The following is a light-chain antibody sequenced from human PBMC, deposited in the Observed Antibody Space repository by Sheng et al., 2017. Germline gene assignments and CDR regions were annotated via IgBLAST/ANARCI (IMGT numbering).Light chain of an antibody. CDR3: QQYNNWPRT. J-gene: IGKJ1*01. V-gene: IGKV3-15*01. Sequence: EIVMTQSPATLSVSPGERATLSCRASQSVSSNLAWYQQKPGQAPRLLIYGASTRATGIPARFSGSGSGTEFTLTISSLQSEDFAVYYCQQYNNWPRTFAKDRRWK. CDR2: GAS. CDR1: QSVSSN.